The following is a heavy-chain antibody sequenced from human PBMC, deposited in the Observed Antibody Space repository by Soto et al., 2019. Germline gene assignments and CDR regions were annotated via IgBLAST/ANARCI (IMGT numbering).Heavy chain of an antibody. D-gene: IGHD3-9*01. CDR1: GFTFDDYA. J-gene: IGHJ4*02. V-gene: IGHV3-9*01. CDR3: AKAMCYYILTGGSFDY. CDR2: ISWNSGSI. Sequence: EVQLVESGGGLVQPGRSLRLSCAASGFTFDDYAMHWVRQAPGKGLEWVSGISWNSGSIVYADSVKGRFTISRDNAKNSLYLQMNGLRAEDTALYYCAKAMCYYILTGGSFDYWGQGTLVTVSS.